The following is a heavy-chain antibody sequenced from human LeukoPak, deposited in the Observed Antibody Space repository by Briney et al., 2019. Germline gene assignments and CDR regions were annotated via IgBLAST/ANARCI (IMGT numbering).Heavy chain of an antibody. CDR1: GGSISSYY. Sequence: SETLSLTCTVSGGSISSYYWSWIRQPPGKGLEWIGYIYYSGSTNYNPSLKSRVTISVDTSKNQFSLKLSSVTAADTAVYYCARDAAAPYLNNLYFDLWGRGTLVPVSS. D-gene: IGHD2/OR15-2a*01. V-gene: IGHV4-59*01. CDR2: IYYSGST. CDR3: ARDAAAPYLNNLYFDL. J-gene: IGHJ2*01.